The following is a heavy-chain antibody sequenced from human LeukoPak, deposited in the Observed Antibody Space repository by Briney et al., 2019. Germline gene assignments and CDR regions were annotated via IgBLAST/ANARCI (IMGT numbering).Heavy chain of an antibody. V-gene: IGHV3-13*01. J-gene: IGHJ3*02. Sequence: GGSLRLSCAASGFTFSSYDMHWVRQATGKGLEWVSAIGTAGDTYYPGSVKGRFTISRENAKNSLYLEMNSLRAGDTAVYYCARGWSSGWSGAFDIWGQGTMVTVSS. CDR2: IGTAGDT. CDR3: ARGWSSGWSGAFDI. D-gene: IGHD6-19*01. CDR1: GFTFSSYD.